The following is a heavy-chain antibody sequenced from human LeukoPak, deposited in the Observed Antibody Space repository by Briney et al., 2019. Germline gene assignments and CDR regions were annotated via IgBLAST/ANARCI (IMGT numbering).Heavy chain of an antibody. Sequence: ASVKVSCKASGYNFTGHYLHWVRQAPGQGLEWMGWISPSSGGANYGQKFQGRGTMTSDTAIRTAYMERSRLRSEDTAVHSCAREVASGYCLDGVCPPFGYWGHGTLVTVSS. D-gene: IGHD2-15*01. CDR1: GYNFTGHY. CDR2: ISPSSGGA. J-gene: IGHJ4*01. CDR3: AREVASGYCLDGVCPPFGY. V-gene: IGHV1-2*02.